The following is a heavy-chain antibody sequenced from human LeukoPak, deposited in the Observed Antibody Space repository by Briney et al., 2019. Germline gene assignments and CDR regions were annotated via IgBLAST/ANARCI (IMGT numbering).Heavy chain of an antibody. Sequence: ASVKVSCKASGGTFSSYAISWVRQAPGQGLEWMGGIIPIFGTANYAQKFQGRAAITADKSTSTAYMELSSLRSEDTAVYYCARAHIAAAGNNFDYWGQGTLVTVSS. CDR2: IIPIFGTA. V-gene: IGHV1-69*06. CDR1: GGTFSSYA. CDR3: ARAHIAAAGNNFDY. D-gene: IGHD6-13*01. J-gene: IGHJ4*02.